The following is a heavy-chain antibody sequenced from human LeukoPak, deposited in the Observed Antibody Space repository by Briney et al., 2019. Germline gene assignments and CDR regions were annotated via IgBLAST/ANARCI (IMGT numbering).Heavy chain of an antibody. J-gene: IGHJ4*02. V-gene: IGHV3-66*02. CDR1: GFTVSSNY. D-gene: IGHD3-22*01. CDR3: ARAGFDQYYYDSSGYYDY. CDR2: IYSGGST. Sequence: GGSLRLSCAASGFTVSSNYVSWVRQAPGKGLEWVSVIYSGGSTYYADSVKGRFTISRDNSKNTLYLQMNSLRAEDTAVYYCARAGFDQYYYDSSGYYDYWGQGTLVTVSS.